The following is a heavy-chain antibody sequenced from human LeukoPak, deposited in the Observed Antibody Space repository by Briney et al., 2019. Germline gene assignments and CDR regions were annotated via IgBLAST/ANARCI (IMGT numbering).Heavy chain of an antibody. CDR2: IRYDGSNK. D-gene: IGHD3-22*01. V-gene: IGHV3-30*02. CDR3: ATISFSVSYYYDSSGYYRELDY. CDR1: GFTFSSYA. Sequence: GGSLRLSCAASGFTFSSYAMSWVRQAPGKGLEWVAFIRYDGSNKYYADSVKGRFTISRDNSKNTLYLQMNSLRAEDTAVYYCATISFSVSYYYDSSGYYRELDYWGQGTLVTVSS. J-gene: IGHJ4*02.